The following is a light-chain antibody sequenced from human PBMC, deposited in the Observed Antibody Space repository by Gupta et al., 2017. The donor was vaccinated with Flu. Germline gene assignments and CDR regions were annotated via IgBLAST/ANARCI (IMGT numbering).Light chain of an antibody. CDR2: GAS. J-gene: IGKJ4*01. Sequence: ESGLTQSPGTLSLSPGERATLSCRASQSVTNSFLAWYQQKPGQAPRLLIYGASSRATGIPDRFGGSGSGTDFTLTISRLEPGDFAVYYCQQYSSPPLTFGGGTKVEIK. CDR3: QQYSSPPLT. V-gene: IGKV3-20*01. CDR1: QSVTNSF.